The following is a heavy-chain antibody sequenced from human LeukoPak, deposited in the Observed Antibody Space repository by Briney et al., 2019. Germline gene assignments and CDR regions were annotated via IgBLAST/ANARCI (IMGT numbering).Heavy chain of an antibody. V-gene: IGHV4-39*07. CDR3: ARDYSYYYYMDV. D-gene: IGHD4-11*01. J-gene: IGHJ6*03. Sequence: SETLSLTCTVSGGSISSSSYYWGWIRQPPGKGLEWIGSIYYSGSTYYNPSLKSRVTISVDTSKNQFSLKLSSVTAADTAVYYCARDYSYYYYMDVWGKGTTVTVSS. CDR2: IYYSGST. CDR1: GGSISSSSYY.